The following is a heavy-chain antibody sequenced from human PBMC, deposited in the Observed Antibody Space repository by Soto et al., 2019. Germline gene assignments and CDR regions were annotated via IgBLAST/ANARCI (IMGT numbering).Heavy chain of an antibody. CDR1: GFTFSSYA. Sequence: EVQLLESGGGLVQPGGSLRLSCVASGFTFSSYAMTWVRQAPGKGLEWVSAISGSGGSTYYADSVKGRFTISRDNSNNTLYLQMYSLRAEDTAVYYCAKDRMVRGVIGYWGQGTLVTVSS. CDR3: AKDRMVRGVIGY. J-gene: IGHJ4*02. D-gene: IGHD3-10*01. V-gene: IGHV3-23*01. CDR2: ISGSGGST.